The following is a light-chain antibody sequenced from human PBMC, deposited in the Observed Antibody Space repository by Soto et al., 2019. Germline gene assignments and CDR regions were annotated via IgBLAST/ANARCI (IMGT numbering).Light chain of an antibody. CDR1: HGVSGW. Sequence: IQMTQSPSSVSASVGDTVTLSCQTSHGVSGWLAWYQQKPGKAPTLLIYTVSNLESGVPSRFRGSGSGTDFSLTITNLQPEDFATYFCQQGKTFPFTFGPGTKSGSQT. J-gene: IGKJ3*01. V-gene: IGKV1-12*01. CDR2: TVS. CDR3: QQGKTFPFT.